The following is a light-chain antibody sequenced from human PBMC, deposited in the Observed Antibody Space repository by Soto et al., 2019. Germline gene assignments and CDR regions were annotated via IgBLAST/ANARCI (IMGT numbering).Light chain of an antibody. V-gene: IGKV3-11*01. CDR2: DAS. Sequence: ESVLTQSPATLSLSPGERATLSCRASQSVSSYLDWYQQKPGQAPRLLIYDASNRATGIPARFSGSGSGTDFTLTISSLEPEDVAVYYCQQRSNGPLSLTFGGGTTLEIK. CDR3: QQRSNGPLSLT. J-gene: IGKJ4*01. CDR1: QSVSSY.